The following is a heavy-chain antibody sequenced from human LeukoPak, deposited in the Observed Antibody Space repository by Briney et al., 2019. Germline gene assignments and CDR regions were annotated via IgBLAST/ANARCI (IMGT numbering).Heavy chain of an antibody. V-gene: IGHV3-9*01. Sequence: GRSLRLSCAASGFTFDDYAMHWVRQAPGKGLEWASGISWNSGIIGYADSVKGRFTISRDNAKNSLYLQMNSLRAEDTALYYCAKDKSGYTSGWFDYWGQGTLVTVSS. J-gene: IGHJ4*02. CDR1: GFTFDDYA. CDR3: AKDKSGYTSGWFDY. CDR2: ISWNSGII. D-gene: IGHD6-19*01.